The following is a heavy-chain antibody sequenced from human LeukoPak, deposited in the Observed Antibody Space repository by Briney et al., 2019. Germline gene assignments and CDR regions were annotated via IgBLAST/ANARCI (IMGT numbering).Heavy chain of an antibody. V-gene: IGHV1-18*01. J-gene: IGHJ5*02. CDR3: ARYSLDYYGSGSYHWFDP. Sequence: ASVKVSCKASGYTFTSYGISWVRQAPGQGLEWMGWISAYNGNTNYAQKLQGRVTMTTDTSTSTAYMELRSLRSDDTAVYYCARYSLDYYGSGSYHWFDPWGQGTLVTVSS. CDR2: ISAYNGNT. CDR1: GYTFTSYG. D-gene: IGHD3-10*01.